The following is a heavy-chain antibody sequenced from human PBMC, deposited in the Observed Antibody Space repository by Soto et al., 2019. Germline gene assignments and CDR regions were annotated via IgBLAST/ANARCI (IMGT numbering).Heavy chain of an antibody. D-gene: IGHD6-19*01. CDR3: ARDIAVDLDY. V-gene: IGHV3-48*01. Sequence: ESGGGLVQPGGSLRLSCAASGFTFSSFSMNWVRQAPGKGLEWVSYISSSSGTTHYADSVKGRFTISRDNAKNSLYLQMNSLRAEDTAVYYCARDIAVDLDYWGQGTLVTVSS. CDR1: GFTFSSFS. J-gene: IGHJ4*02. CDR2: ISSSSGTT.